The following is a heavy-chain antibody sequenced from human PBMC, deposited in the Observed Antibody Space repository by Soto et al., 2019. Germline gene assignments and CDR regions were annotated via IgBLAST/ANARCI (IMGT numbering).Heavy chain of an antibody. CDR3: AVDSSSFLFDY. J-gene: IGHJ4*02. Sequence: EVQLVESGGGLVKPGGSLRLSCAASGFTFSSYSMNWVRQAPGKGLEWVSSISSSSSYIYYADSVKGRFTISRDNAKNSLYLQMNSLRAEDTAVYYCAVDSSSFLFDYWGQGTLVTVSS. CDR1: GFTFSSYS. D-gene: IGHD6-6*01. V-gene: IGHV3-21*01. CDR2: ISSSSSYI.